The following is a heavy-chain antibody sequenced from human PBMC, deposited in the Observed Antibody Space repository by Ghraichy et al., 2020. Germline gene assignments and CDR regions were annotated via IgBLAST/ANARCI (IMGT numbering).Heavy chain of an antibody. D-gene: IGHD3-22*01. Sequence: SETLSLTCAVSGYFISSSYYWGWIRQPPCKWLEWIVSIYHSGSTYYNPSLKSRVTISVDTPRNQFSLKVTPVTAADTAVYFCGKVVGTAIHFGMDVWGQGTCVTV. V-gene: IGHV4-38-2*01. CDR2: IYHSGST. J-gene: IGHJ6*02. CDR3: GKVVGTAIHFGMDV. CDR1: GYFISSSYY.